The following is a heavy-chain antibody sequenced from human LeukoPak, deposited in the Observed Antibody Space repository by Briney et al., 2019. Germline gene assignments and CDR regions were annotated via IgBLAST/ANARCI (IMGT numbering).Heavy chain of an antibody. V-gene: IGHV3-30-3*01. CDR3: AKDGVLLWFGERGYYYMDV. Sequence: GGSLRLSCAASGFTFSSYAMYWVRQAPGKGLEWVAVISYDGSNKYSADSVKGRFTISRDNSKNTLYLQMNSLRAEDTAVYYCAKDGVLLWFGERGYYYMDVWGKGTTVTVSS. J-gene: IGHJ6*03. CDR1: GFTFSSYA. D-gene: IGHD3-10*01. CDR2: ISYDGSNK.